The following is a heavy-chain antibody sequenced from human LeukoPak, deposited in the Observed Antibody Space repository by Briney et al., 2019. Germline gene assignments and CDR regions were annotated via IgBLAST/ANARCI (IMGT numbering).Heavy chain of an antibody. V-gene: IGHV4-59*01. Sequence: SETLSLTCTVSGGSISSYYWSWIRQPPGKGLEWIGYIYYSGSTNYNPSLKSRVTISVDTSKNQFSLKPSSVTAADTAVYYCARDYADAFDIWGQGTMVTVSS. CDR3: ARDYADAFDI. CDR2: IYYSGST. J-gene: IGHJ3*02. D-gene: IGHD4-17*01. CDR1: GGSISSYY.